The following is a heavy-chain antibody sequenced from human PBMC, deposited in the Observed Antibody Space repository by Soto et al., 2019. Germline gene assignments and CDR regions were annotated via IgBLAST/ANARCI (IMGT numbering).Heavy chain of an antibody. V-gene: IGHV5-51*01. Sequence: EVQLVPSGAALKKTGESLKFSCKGSGYSFTSYWIGWVRQMPRKGLEWMGINYPGDSDARYTPSFQGQVTISADKSIGAADLQWSNLKGSDAALYYCARRAGYGGGNHPCAYWGQGTLGTVSS. D-gene: IGHD2-15*01. CDR2: NYPGDSDA. CDR1: GYSFTSYW. CDR3: ARRAGYGGGNHPCAY. J-gene: IGHJ4*02.